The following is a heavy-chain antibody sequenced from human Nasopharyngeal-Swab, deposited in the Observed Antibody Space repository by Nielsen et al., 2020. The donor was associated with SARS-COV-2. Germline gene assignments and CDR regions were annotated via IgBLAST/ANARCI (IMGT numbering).Heavy chain of an antibody. Sequence: WERQAPGQGLEWMGIINPSGGSTSYAQKIQGRVTMTRDTSTSTVYMELSSLRSEDTAVYYCAREIVGASYYYYGMDVWGQGTTATVSS. J-gene: IGHJ6*02. CDR2: INPSGGST. V-gene: IGHV1-46*01. D-gene: IGHD1-26*01. CDR3: AREIVGASYYYYGMDV.